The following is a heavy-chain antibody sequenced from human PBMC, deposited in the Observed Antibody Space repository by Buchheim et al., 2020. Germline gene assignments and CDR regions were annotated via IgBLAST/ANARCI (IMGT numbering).Heavy chain of an antibody. J-gene: IGHJ4*02. CDR2: INHSGST. V-gene: IGHV4-34*01. D-gene: IGHD3-10*01. CDR3: AGDMVRGVIRRFDY. CDR1: GGSFSGYY. Sequence: QVQLQQWGAGLLKPSETLSLTCAVYGGSFSGYYWSWIRQPPGKGLEWIGEINHSGSTNYNPSLKSRVTISVDTSKNQFSLKLSSVTAADTAVYYCAGDMVRGVIRRFDYWGQGTLVTVSS.